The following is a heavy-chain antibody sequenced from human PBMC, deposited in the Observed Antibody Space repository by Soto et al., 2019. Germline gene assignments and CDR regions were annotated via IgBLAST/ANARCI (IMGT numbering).Heavy chain of an antibody. Sequence: EVQLVESGGTLVQPGRSLRLSCAASGFSFNDYAMHRVRQAPGKGLEWGAGSSWNSGDIGYADSVKGRFTISRDNAKNSLYLQMNSLRAEDTAPYYCAKMAYLAFAIWGQGTMVTVSS. CDR2: SSWNSGDI. CDR3: AKMAYLAFAI. CDR1: GFSFNDYA. J-gene: IGHJ3*02. V-gene: IGHV3-9*01.